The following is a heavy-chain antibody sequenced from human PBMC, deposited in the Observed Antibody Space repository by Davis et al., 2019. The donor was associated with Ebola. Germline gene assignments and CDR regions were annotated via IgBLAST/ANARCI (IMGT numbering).Heavy chain of an antibody. Sequence: GESLKISCAASGFTFSSYAMSWVRQAPGKGLEWVLGISNSGDYRYYADSVKGRFTISRDNSQNTLYLQMNSLRAEDTAVYYCTRHVPGDFWFFDLWGRGTMVTVSS. J-gene: IGHJ2*01. V-gene: IGHV3-23*01. CDR1: GFTFSSYA. CDR3: TRHVPGDFWFFDL. CDR2: ISNSGDYR. D-gene: IGHD4-17*01.